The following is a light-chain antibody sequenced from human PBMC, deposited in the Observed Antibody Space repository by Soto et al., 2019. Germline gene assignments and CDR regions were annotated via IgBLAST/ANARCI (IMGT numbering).Light chain of an antibody. CDR2: DAS. CDR1: QSISSW. J-gene: IGKJ1*01. CDR3: QQCDSPPWT. V-gene: IGKV1-5*01. Sequence: KQMTQALSTTPASARDSVSITCRASQSISSWLAWYQQKPARAPNLLISDASILKSGVPSRFSGSGSGTEFTLTISSLQPDDFATYYCQQCDSPPWTFGQGTKVDI.